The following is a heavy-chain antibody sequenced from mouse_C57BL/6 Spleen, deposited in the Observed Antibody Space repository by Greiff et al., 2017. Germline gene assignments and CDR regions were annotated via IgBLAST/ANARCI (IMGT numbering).Heavy chain of an antibody. D-gene: IGHD1-1*01. CDR3: ARIGGLRREYFDV. Sequence: QVQLQQPGAELVKPGASVTMSCQASGYTFTSYWITWVKQRPGQGLEWIGDIYPGSGSTNYNEKFKSKATLTVDTSSSTAYMQLSSLTSEDSAVDYCARIGGLRREYFDVWGTGTTVTVSS. CDR1: GYTFTSYW. J-gene: IGHJ1*03. V-gene: IGHV1-55*01. CDR2: IYPGSGST.